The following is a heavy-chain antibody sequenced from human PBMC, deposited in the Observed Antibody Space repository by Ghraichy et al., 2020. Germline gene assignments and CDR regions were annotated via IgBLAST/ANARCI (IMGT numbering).Heavy chain of an antibody. D-gene: IGHD6-13*01. V-gene: IGHV3-66*01. J-gene: IGHJ4*02. CDR3: ARDPHSIAAAGPPLDY. Sequence: GESLNISCAASGFTVSSNYMSWVRQAPGKGLEWVSVIYSGGSTYYADSVKGRFTISRDNSKNTLYLQMNSLRAEDTAVYYCARDPHSIAAAGPPLDYWGQGTLVTVSS. CDR2: IYSGGST. CDR1: GFTVSSNY.